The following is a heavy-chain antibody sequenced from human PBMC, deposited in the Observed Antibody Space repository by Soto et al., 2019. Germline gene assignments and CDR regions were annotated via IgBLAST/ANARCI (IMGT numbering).Heavy chain of an antibody. D-gene: IGHD2-15*01. CDR1: GYTFGKYG. Sequence: QVQLVQSGTEVKKPGASVKVSCKASGYTFGKYGISWVRQSPGQGLEWVGWISVYHGNTVHAQKLRGRVNMTTDTATSTAATELGSRKSDDTASYNCAKECSGASCGFDIWGQGTLVTVAA. CDR2: ISVYHGNT. CDR3: AKECSGASCGFDI. V-gene: IGHV1-18*01. J-gene: IGHJ4*02.